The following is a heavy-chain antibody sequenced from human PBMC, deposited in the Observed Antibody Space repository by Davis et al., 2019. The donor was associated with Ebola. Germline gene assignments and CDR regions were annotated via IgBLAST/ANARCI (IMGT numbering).Heavy chain of an antibody. CDR2: ISASGADI. D-gene: IGHD1-1*01. CDR3: AEGGTNNFLGAN. CDR1: GFTFSNYA. V-gene: IGHV3-23*01. J-gene: IGHJ4*02. Sequence: PGGPLRLSCAASGFTFSNYAISWVRQAPGGGLEWVSGISASGADIKYADSVRGRFSISRDDSKNTLYLQMDSLRAEDTAVFYCAEGGTNNFLGANWGQGTLVTVSS.